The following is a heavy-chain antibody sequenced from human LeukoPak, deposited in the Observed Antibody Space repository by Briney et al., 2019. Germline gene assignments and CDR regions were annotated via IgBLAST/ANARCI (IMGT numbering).Heavy chain of an antibody. CDR1: GFTFSSCE. D-gene: IGHD3-22*01. CDR3: ARERDSSGYYLIDY. V-gene: IGHV3-48*03. J-gene: IGHJ4*02. Sequence: GGSLRLSCAASGFTFSSCEMNWVRQAPGKGLEGVSYISSRGDTIYYADSVKGRFTISRDNAKNSLYLQMNSLRAEDTAVYHCARERDSSGYYLIDYWGQGTLVTVSS. CDR2: ISSRGDTI.